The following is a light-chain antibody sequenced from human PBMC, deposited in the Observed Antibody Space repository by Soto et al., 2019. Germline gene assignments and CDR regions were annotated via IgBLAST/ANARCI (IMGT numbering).Light chain of an antibody. V-gene: IGKV3-15*01. CDR2: GAS. J-gene: IGKJ1*01. CDR3: QHYNNWPPWT. CDR1: HSVGSN. Sequence: EIVMTQSPATLSVSPGERATLSCRASHSVGSNLAWYQHKPGQAPRVLIYGASTRATGIPARFSGGGSGTDFTLTISSLEPEDFAVYYCQHYNNWPPWTFGQGTKVDIK.